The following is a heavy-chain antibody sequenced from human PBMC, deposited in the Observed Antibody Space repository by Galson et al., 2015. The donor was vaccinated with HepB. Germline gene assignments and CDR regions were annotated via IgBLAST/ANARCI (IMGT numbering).Heavy chain of an antibody. CDR2: ISYDGSNK. CDR3: AKDVCGGDCYCFDY. J-gene: IGHJ4*02. V-gene: IGHV3-30*18. CDR1: GFTFSSYG. Sequence: SLRLSCAASGFTFSSYGMHWVRQAPGKGLEWVAVISYDGSNKYYADSVKGRFTISRDNSKNTLYLQMNSLRAEDTAVYYCAKDVCGGDCYCFDYWGQGTLVTVSS. D-gene: IGHD2-21*02.